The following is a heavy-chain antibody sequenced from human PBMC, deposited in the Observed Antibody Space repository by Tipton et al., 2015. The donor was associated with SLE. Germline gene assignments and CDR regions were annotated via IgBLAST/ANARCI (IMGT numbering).Heavy chain of an antibody. J-gene: IGHJ3*02. CDR3: ARGVTRGRSFDI. CDR1: GYSISSSNW. V-gene: IGHV4-28*03. Sequence: TLSLTCIVSGYSISSSNWWGWIRQPPGKGLEWIGNKYYTGNTIYNPSLKSRITISVDTSKNQFSLELTSVTAADTAVYYCARGVTRGRSFDIWGQGTMVSVSS. CDR2: KYYTGNT.